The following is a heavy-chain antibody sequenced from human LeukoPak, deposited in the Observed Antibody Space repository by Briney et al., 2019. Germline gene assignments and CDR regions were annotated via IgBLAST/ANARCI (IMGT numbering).Heavy chain of an antibody. D-gene: IGHD2-2*01. CDR3: ARLKYYARPYYFDY. J-gene: IGHJ4*02. CDR2: INHSGRT. V-gene: IGHV4-34*01. CDR1: GGSFSGYY. Sequence: PSETLSLTCAVDGGSFSGYYWSWIRQPPGKGLEWIGEINHSGRTNYNPSLKSRVTISVDTSKNQFSLKLSSVTAADTAVYYCARLKYYARPYYFDYWGQGTLVTVSS.